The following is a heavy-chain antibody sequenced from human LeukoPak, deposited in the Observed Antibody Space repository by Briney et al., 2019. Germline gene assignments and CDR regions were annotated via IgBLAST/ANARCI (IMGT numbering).Heavy chain of an antibody. CDR3: AKGNWGVDY. D-gene: IGHD7-27*01. CDR2: ISYDGSNK. J-gene: IGHJ4*02. Sequence: GGSLRLSCAASGFTFSSYGMHWVRQAPGKGLEWVAVISYDGSNKYYADSVKGRLTISRDNSKNTLYLQMNSLRAEDTAVYYCAKGNWGVDYWGQGTLVTVSS. CDR1: GFTFSSYG. V-gene: IGHV3-30*18.